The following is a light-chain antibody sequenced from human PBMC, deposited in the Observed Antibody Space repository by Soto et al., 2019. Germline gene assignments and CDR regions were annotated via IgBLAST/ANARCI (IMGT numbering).Light chain of an antibody. CDR2: AAS. CDR1: QSVSGN. V-gene: IGKV3-15*01. Sequence: EIVMTQSPATLSVSPGERATLSCRASQSVSGNLAWNQQKPGQAPRLLIYAASTRATGIPARFSGSGSGTEFTLTISILQSEDFAVYYCQQYNNWPPITFGPGTKVDIK. J-gene: IGKJ3*01. CDR3: QQYNNWPPIT.